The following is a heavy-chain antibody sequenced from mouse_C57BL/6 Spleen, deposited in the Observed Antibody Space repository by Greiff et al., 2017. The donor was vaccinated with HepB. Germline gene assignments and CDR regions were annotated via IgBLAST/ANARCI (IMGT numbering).Heavy chain of an antibody. CDR2: INPSNGGT. CDR3: ARRYYGSSYDYYAMDY. Sequence: QVQLKQPGTELVKPGASVKLSCKASGYTFTSYWMHWVKQRPGQGLEWIGNINPSNGGTNYNEKFKSKATLTVDKSSSTAYMQLSSLTSEDSAVYYCARRYYGSSYDYYAMDYWGQGTSVTVSS. D-gene: IGHD1-1*01. J-gene: IGHJ4*01. CDR1: GYTFTSYW. V-gene: IGHV1-53*01.